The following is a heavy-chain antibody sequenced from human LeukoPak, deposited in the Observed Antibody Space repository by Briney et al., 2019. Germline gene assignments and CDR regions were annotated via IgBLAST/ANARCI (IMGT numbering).Heavy chain of an antibody. D-gene: IGHD2-15*01. V-gene: IGHV1-18*01. Sequence: ASVKVSCKASGYTLTSYGISWVRQAPGQGLEWMGWISAYNGNTNYAQKLQGRVTMTTDTSTSTAYMELRSLRSDDTAVYYCARGGCSGGSCPNWFDPWGQGTLVTVSS. CDR2: ISAYNGNT. J-gene: IGHJ5*02. CDR1: GYTLTSYG. CDR3: ARGGCSGGSCPNWFDP.